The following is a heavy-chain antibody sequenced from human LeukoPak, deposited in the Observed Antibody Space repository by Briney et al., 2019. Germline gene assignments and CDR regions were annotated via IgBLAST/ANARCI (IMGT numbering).Heavy chain of an antibody. V-gene: IGHV3-30*02. J-gene: IGHJ4*02. CDR2: IRYDGSNK. Sequence: GGSLRLSCAASGFTFSSYGMHWVRQAPGKGLEWVAFIRYDGSNKYYADSVKGRFTISRDNSKNTLYLQMNSLRAEDTAVYYCAKGISDCSSTSCPFDYWGQGTLVTVSS. CDR3: AKGISDCSSTSCPFDY. CDR1: GFTFSSYG. D-gene: IGHD2-2*01.